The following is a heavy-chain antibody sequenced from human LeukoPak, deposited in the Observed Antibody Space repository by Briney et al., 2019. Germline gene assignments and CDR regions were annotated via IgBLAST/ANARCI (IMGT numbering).Heavy chain of an antibody. CDR2: ISYDGSNK. D-gene: IGHD6-6*01. Sequence: GRSLRLSCAASGFTFSSYGMHWVRQAPGKGLEWVAVISYDGSNKYYADSVKGRFTISRDNSKNTLYLQMNSLRAEDTAVYCCAKDLQTIAARTSFDYWGQGTLVTVSS. V-gene: IGHV3-30*18. CDR3: AKDLQTIAARTSFDY. J-gene: IGHJ4*02. CDR1: GFTFSSYG.